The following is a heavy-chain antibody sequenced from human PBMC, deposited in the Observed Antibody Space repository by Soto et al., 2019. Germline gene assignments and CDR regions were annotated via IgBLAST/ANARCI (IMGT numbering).Heavy chain of an antibody. D-gene: IGHD2-15*01. CDR2: IIPILGIA. Sequence: SVKASCKASGGTFSCYTISWVRQAPGQGLEWMGRIIPILGIANYAQKFQGRVTITADKSTSTAYMELSSLRSEDTAVYYCARGYCSGGSCLVDYWGQGTLVTVSS. J-gene: IGHJ4*02. V-gene: IGHV1-69*02. CDR3: ARGYCSGGSCLVDY. CDR1: GGTFSCYT.